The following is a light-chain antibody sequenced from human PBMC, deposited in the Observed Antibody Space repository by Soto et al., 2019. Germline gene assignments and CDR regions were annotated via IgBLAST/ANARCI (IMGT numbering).Light chain of an antibody. Sequence: EMVLTQSPATLSVSPGGRATLSCRASQSVGSNLAWYQQKPGQAPRLLIYGASTRATGIPATFSGSGSGTEFTLTISRLQSEDSGVFYCQQFNVWPLTFGGGNKVEI. CDR1: QSVGSN. J-gene: IGKJ4*01. CDR3: QQFNVWPLT. CDR2: GAS. V-gene: IGKV3-15*01.